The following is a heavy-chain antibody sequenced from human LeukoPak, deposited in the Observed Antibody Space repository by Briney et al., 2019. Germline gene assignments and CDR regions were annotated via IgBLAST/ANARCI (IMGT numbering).Heavy chain of an antibody. J-gene: IGHJ5*02. CDR3: ARWQLVRARGHFDP. CDR2: IYYSGST. V-gene: IGHV4-61*05. CDR1: GGSISSSSYY. Sequence: SETLSLTCTVSGGSISSSSYYWGWIRQPPGKGLEWIGYIYYSGSTNYNPSLKSRVTISVDTSKNQFSLKLSSVTAADTAVYYCARWQLVRARGHFDPWGQGTLVTVSS. D-gene: IGHD6-6*01.